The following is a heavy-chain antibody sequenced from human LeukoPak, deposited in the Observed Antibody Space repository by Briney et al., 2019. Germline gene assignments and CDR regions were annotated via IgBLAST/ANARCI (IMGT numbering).Heavy chain of an antibody. CDR3: AKDALPTTPRGTYFFDY. D-gene: IGHD1-26*01. J-gene: IGHJ4*02. CDR1: GFTFSSYA. CDR2: ISGSGDTP. Sequence: QPGGSLRLSCAASGFTFSSYAMSWVRQAPGEGLEWVSTISGSGDTPYYADSVKGRFTISRDNSENSLLLQINSLRAEDTALYFCAKDALPTTPRGTYFFDYWGQGTLVTVSS. V-gene: IGHV3-23*01.